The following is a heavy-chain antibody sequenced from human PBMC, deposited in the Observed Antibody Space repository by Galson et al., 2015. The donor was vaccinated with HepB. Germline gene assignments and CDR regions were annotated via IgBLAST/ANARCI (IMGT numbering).Heavy chain of an antibody. J-gene: IGHJ4*02. V-gene: IGHV4-59*01. Sequence: QVQLQESGPGLVMPSETLSLTCTVSGGSISGYYWSWMRQPPGKGLEWIGYIYYSGSTNYNPSLKSRVSISLHTSKNQFSLKLSSVTAADTAVYYCARGDDSSGYPFYWGQGTLVIVSS. CDR3: ARGDDSSGYPFY. CDR1: GGSISGYY. D-gene: IGHD3-22*01. CDR2: IYYSGST.